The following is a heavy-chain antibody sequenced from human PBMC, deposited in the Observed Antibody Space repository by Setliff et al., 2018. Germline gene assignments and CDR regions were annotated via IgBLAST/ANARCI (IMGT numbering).Heavy chain of an antibody. D-gene: IGHD2-21*02. Sequence: SETLSLTCAVSGASIRNNYYWGWIRQSPGTGLEWIGSIFYNGITHYNPSLKSRVTMFVDTSTEQFSLKLTSVTAADTAVYHCVRLPRWGRDSYVTADYWGQGTLVTVS. J-gene: IGHJ4*02. CDR3: VRLPRWGRDSYVTADY. CDR2: IFYNGIT. CDR1: GASIRNNYY. V-gene: IGHV4-39*01.